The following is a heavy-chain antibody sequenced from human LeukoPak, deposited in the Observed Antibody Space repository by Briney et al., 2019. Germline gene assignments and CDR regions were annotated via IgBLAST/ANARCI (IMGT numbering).Heavy chain of an antibody. Sequence: SETLSLTCTVSGGSISSYYWSWIRQPPGRGLEWIGYIYYSGSTNYNPSLKSRVTISVDTSKNQFSLELSSVTAADTAVYYCARWGESGGSTGYYYYGMDVWGQGTTVTVSS. J-gene: IGHJ6*02. V-gene: IGHV4-59*13. CDR2: IYYSGST. D-gene: IGHD1-14*01. CDR3: ARWGESGGSTGYYYYGMDV. CDR1: GGSISSYY.